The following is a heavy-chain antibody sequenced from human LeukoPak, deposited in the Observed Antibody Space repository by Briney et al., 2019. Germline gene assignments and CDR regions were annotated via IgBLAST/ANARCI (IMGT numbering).Heavy chain of an antibody. J-gene: IGHJ6*02. CDR2: IWYDGSNK. D-gene: IGHD6-13*01. V-gene: IGHV3-33*01. CDR1: GFTFSSYG. CDR3: ARRSSWFPYYYGMDV. Sequence: PGGSLRLSCAASGFTFSSYGMHWVRQAPGKGLEWVAVIWYDGSNKYYADSVKGRFTISRDNSKNTLYLQMNSQRAEDTAVYYCARRSSWFPYYYGMDVWGQGTTVTVSS.